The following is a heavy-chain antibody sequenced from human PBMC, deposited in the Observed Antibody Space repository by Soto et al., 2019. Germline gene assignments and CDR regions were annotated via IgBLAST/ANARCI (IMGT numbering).Heavy chain of an antibody. CDR3: ARHRMEGSPNWFDP. V-gene: IGHV4-39*01. J-gene: IGHJ5*02. CDR1: GGSFSSSAYY. D-gene: IGHD1-26*01. Sequence: PSDPLYLTCTVSGGSFSSSAYYWDCMRQPRGKGLEWIGSISYSGSTYYNPSLKSRVTISVDTSKNQFSLKLSSVTAADRAVYYCARHRMEGSPNWFDPWGQGTLVTVSS. CDR2: ISYSGST.